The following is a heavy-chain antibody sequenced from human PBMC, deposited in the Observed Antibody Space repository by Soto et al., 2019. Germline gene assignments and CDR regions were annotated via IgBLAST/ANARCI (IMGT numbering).Heavy chain of an antibody. CDR1: GYSFTSYK. Sequence: GGSPKISCNGSGYSFTSYKIVWVRQMPWKGLEWMGTIYHSDSDTRYSPSFQGQVTISVDKSITTTYLQWSSLKASDTAIYYCARRAYCGGDCTRNPHQYFAMDVWGQGTTVTVSS. CDR3: ARRAYCGGDCTRNPHQYFAMDV. J-gene: IGHJ6*02. V-gene: IGHV5-51*01. D-gene: IGHD2-21*02. CDR2: IYHSDSDT.